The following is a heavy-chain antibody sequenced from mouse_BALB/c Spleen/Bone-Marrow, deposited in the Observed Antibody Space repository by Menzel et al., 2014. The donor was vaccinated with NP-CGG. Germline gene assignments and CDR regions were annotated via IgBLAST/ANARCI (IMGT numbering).Heavy chain of an antibody. V-gene: IGHV14-3*02. CDR2: IDPANGNT. D-gene: IGHD4-1*01. Sequence: EVQLQQSGAELVKPGASVKLSCTASGFNIKDTYMHWVKQRPEQGLEWIGRIDPANGNTKYDPKFQGKAAIAADTSSNSAYLQLSSLTSEDTAVYYCASWELGRAWFACWGQGTLVTVSA. CDR1: GFNIKDTY. CDR3: ASWELGRAWFAC. J-gene: IGHJ3*01.